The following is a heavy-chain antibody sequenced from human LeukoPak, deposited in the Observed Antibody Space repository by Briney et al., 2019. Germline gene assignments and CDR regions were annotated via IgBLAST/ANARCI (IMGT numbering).Heavy chain of an antibody. J-gene: IGHJ4*02. CDR2: IYSGGST. CDR1: GFIVSSNY. V-gene: IGHV3-53*01. CDR3: ARGQNIPA. Sequence: GGSLRLSCAASGFIVSSNYMNWVRQAPGKGLEWVSVIYSGGSTYYADSVEGRFTISRDNSKNTLYLQMNSLRAEDTAVYYCARGQNIPAWGQGTLVTVSS. D-gene: IGHD1/OR15-1a*01.